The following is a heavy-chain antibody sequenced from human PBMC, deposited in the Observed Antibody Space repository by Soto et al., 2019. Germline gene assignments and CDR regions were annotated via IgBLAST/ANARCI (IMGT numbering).Heavy chain of an antibody. Sequence: EVQLVESGGGLIQPGGSLRLSCAASGFTVSDNYMNWVRQAPGKGLEWVSIIYSDGSTSYADSMKGRFTISRDNSKNTLHLQMNSLRVEDTAVYYCARDIAVAGGWFDPWGQGTLVTVSS. J-gene: IGHJ5*02. CDR1: GFTVSDNY. CDR3: ARDIAVAGGWFDP. CDR2: IYSDGST. V-gene: IGHV3-53*01. D-gene: IGHD6-19*01.